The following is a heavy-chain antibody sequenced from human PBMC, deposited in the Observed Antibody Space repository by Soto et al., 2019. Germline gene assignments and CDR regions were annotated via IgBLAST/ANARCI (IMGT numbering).Heavy chain of an antibody. CDR1: GGSINSGDYS. CDR2: IYHTGTT. CDR3: ARGINYYDSSGDSWFAP. Sequence: SETLSLTCTVSGGSINSGDYSWTWIRQPPGKGLEWTGYIYHTGTTYYNMSLKSRVTISVDRSKNQFSLKLSSVTAADTAVYNCARGINYYDSSGDSWFAPWGQGTLVTVSS. V-gene: IGHV4-30-2*01. D-gene: IGHD3-22*01. J-gene: IGHJ5*02.